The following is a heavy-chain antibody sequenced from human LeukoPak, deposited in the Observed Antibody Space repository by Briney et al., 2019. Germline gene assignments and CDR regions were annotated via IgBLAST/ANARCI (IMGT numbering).Heavy chain of an antibody. D-gene: IGHD3-10*01. CDR2: IIPIFGTA. V-gene: IGHV1-69*01. CDR1: GGTFRSYA. Sequence: SVKGSFQGSGGTFRSYAISWVRQGPGQGLEWMGGIIPIFGTANYAQKFQGRVTITADESTSTAYMELSSLRSEDTAVYYCARDLGSKVNVWGKGTTVTVSS. J-gene: IGHJ6*04. CDR3: ARDLGSKVNV.